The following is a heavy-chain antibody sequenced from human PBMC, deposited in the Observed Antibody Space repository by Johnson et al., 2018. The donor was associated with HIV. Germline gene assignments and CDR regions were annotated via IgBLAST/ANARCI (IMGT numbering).Heavy chain of an antibody. CDR1: GFTFSNAW. V-gene: IGHV3-30*03. CDR3: TTAPSNWGNAFEI. CDR2: ISYDGSNK. Sequence: QVQLVESGGGLVKPGGSLRLSCAASGFTFSNAWMSWVRQAPGKGLEWVAVISYDGSNKYYADSVKGRFTISRDNSKNTLYLQMNSLKTEDTAVYYCTTAPSNWGNAFEIWGQGTMVTVSS. D-gene: IGHD7-27*01. J-gene: IGHJ3*02.